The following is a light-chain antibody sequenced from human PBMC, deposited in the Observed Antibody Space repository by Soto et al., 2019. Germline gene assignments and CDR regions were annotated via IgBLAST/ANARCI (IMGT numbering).Light chain of an antibody. CDR3: GTWDSSLSAGV. CDR2: DNN. Sequence: QSVLTQPPSVSAAPGQKVTISCSGSSSNIGMNYVSWYQQLPGTAPKLLIFDNNKGDRFSGSKSGTSATLDITGLQTGDEADYYCGTWDSSLSAGVFGGGTKVTVL. V-gene: IGLV1-51*01. CDR1: SSNIGMNY. J-gene: IGLJ3*02.